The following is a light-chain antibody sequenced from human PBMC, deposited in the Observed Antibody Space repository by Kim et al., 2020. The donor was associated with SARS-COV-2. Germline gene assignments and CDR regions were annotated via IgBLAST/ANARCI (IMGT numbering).Light chain of an antibody. J-gene: IGLJ2*01. CDR2: QDT. CDR1: KLGDGY. CDR3: QAWDSSTAV. V-gene: IGLV3-1*01. Sequence: SYELTQSPSVSVSPGQTASITCSGDKLGDGYACWYQQKPGQSPVMVIYQDTKRPSGIPERFSGSNSGNTATLTISGTQAMDEADYYCQAWDSSTAVFGGGTQLTVL.